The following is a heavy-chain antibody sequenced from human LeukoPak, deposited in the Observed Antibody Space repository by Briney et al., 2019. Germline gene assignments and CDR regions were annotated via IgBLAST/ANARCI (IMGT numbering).Heavy chain of an antibody. V-gene: IGHV3-21*01. CDR1: GFTFSSYS. CDR2: ISSSSSYI. Sequence: SGGSLRLSCAASGFTFSSYSMNWVRQAPGKGLEWVSSISSSSSYIYYADSVKGRFTISRDNAKNSLYLQMNSLRAEDTAVYYCARDRIAAPRQPSAFDIWGQGTMVTVSS. CDR3: ARDRIAAPRQPSAFDI. D-gene: IGHD6-13*01. J-gene: IGHJ3*02.